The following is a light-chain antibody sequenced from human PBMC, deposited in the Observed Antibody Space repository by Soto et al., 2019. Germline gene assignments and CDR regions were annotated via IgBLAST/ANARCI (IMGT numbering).Light chain of an antibody. CDR1: QNIDKY. CDR3: QQTYSNSVT. V-gene: IGKV1-39*01. J-gene: IGKJ1*01. Sequence: DIRMTQSPASLSASMGDRVTVTCRASQNIDKYLHWYQQKPGKAPNLLIFSASILQSGVPSRFIGSGSGTEFTLNISGLQPEDFETYYCQQTYSNSVTFGQGTKVDSK. CDR2: SAS.